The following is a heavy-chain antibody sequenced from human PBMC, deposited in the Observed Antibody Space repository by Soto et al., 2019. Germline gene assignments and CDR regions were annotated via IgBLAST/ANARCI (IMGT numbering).Heavy chain of an antibody. CDR2: IYYSGST. CDR3: ARGYYYGSGSYYWFHP. J-gene: IGHJ5*02. CDR1: GGSISSYY. D-gene: IGHD3-10*01. V-gene: IGHV4-59*01. Sequence: SETLSLTCTVSGGSISSYYWSWIRQPPGKGLEWIGYIYYSGSTNYNPSLKSRVTISVDTSKNQFSLKLSSVTAADTAVYYCARGYYYGSGSYYWFHPCGQGTLVT.